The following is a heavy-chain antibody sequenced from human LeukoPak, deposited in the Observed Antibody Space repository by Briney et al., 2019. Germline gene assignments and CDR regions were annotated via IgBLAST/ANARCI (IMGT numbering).Heavy chain of an antibody. V-gene: IGHV3-15*01. D-gene: IGHD3-22*01. J-gene: IGHJ6*03. CDR2: IKSKTDGGTT. CDR1: GFTFSNAW. CDR3: TTDNLPNYDSSGYYYYYYYMDV. Sequence: GGSLRLSCAASGFTFSNAWMSWVRQAPGKGLEWVGRIKSKTDGGTTDYAAPVKGRFTISRDDSKNTLYLQMNSLKTEDTAVYYCTTDNLPNYDSSGYYYYYYYMDVWGKGTTVTVSS.